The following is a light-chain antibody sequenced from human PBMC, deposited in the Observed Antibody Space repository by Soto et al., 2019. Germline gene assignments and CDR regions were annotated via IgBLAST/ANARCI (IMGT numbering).Light chain of an antibody. CDR3: NSQRSSGTRV. Sequence: QSALTQPASVSGSPGQSITISCTETSSDVGGYNSVSWYQQHPGKAPKLMIFEVSNRPSGVSNRFSGSKSGYTASLTISGLQAEDEADYYCNSQRSSGTRVFGTGTKLTVL. J-gene: IGLJ1*01. V-gene: IGLV2-14*01. CDR2: EVS. CDR1: SSDVGGYNS.